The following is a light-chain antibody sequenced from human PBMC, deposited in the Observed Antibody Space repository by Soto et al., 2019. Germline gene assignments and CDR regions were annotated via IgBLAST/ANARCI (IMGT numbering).Light chain of an antibody. CDR3: QQYGGSVPIT. CDR1: QSVSSAY. CDR2: GAS. V-gene: IGKV3-20*01. J-gene: IGKJ5*01. Sequence: EIVLTQSPGTLSLSPGERAALSCTASQSVSSAYIAWYQQKPGQAPRLLISGASSRATGIPDRFSGSGSGTDFSLTISRLEPEDFAVYYCQQYGGSVPITFGQGTRLDIK.